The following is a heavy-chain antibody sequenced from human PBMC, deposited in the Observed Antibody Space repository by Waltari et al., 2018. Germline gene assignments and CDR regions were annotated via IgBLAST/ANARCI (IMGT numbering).Heavy chain of an antibody. CDR2: IYTSGST. J-gene: IGHJ3*02. D-gene: IGHD6-13*01. CDR1: GVSISTYY. CDR3: AREGAREQQLVFAFDI. V-gene: IGHV4-4*07. Sequence: QVQLQESGPGLVKLSETLSLTCTVSGVSISTYYWSWIRQPAGKGLEWIGRIYTSGSTNYNPTLKSRVTMSVDTSKNQFSLKLSSVTAADTAVYYGAREGAREQQLVFAFDIWGQGTMVTVSS.